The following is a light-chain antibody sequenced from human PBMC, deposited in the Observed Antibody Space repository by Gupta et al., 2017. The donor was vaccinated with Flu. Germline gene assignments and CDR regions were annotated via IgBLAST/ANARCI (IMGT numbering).Light chain of an antibody. V-gene: IGKV3-11*01. J-gene: IGKJ5*01. Sequence: DILLTQSPSILSLTAGDRATLSCRASQSVGRYLAWYQQKPGQAPRLVIYDASSTASGFPARFSGSGSGTDFTLTISSLEPEDFAIYYCQQRSNWPVTFGQGTRLDIK. CDR2: DAS. CDR1: QSVGRY. CDR3: QQRSNWPVT.